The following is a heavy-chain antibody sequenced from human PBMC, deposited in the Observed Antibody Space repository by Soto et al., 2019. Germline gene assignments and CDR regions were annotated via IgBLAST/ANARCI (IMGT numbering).Heavy chain of an antibody. CDR1: GFTFSSYW. CDR3: ARDGNAAAAYSLFDY. V-gene: IGHV3-74*01. Sequence: GVSLRLSCAASGFTFSSYWMHWVRQAPGKGLVWVSRINSDGSSTSYADSVKGRFTISRDNAKSTLYLQMNSLRAEDTAVYYCARDGNAAAAYSLFDYWGQGTLVTVSS. D-gene: IGHD6-13*01. J-gene: IGHJ4*02. CDR2: INSDGSST.